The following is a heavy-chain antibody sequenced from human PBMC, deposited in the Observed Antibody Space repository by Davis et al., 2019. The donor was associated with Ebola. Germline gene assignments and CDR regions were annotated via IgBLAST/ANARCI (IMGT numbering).Heavy chain of an antibody. J-gene: IGHJ3*02. CDR1: GGSISSYY. CDR2: IYYSGST. V-gene: IGHV4-59*01. Sequence: PGGSLRPSCILSGGSISSYYWSWIRQPPGKGLEWIGYIYYSGSTNYNPSLNSRVTISVDTAKNQFFLRLSSVNAADTAVYYCARDAVAVDAFDIWGQGTMVTVSS. CDR3: ARDAVAVDAFDI.